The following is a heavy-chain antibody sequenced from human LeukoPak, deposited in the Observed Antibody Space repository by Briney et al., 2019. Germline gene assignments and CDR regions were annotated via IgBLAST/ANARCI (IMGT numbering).Heavy chain of an antibody. V-gene: IGHV3-74*01. CDR1: RFTFNSYS. CDR3: ASDQGP. Sequence: GGSLRLSCTASRFTFNSYSMNWVRQAPGKGLVWVSRINSDGSSTSYADSVKGRFTISRDNAKSTLYLQMNSLRAEDTAVYSCASDQGPWGQGTLVTVSS. CDR2: INSDGSST. J-gene: IGHJ5*02.